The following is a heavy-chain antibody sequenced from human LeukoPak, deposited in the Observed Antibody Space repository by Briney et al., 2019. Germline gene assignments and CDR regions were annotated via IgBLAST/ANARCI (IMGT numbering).Heavy chain of an antibody. V-gene: IGHV4-34*01. CDR1: VGSFSGYY. D-gene: IGHD2-2*01. J-gene: IGHJ5*02. CDR2: INHSGST. CDR3: ARSGGGYCSSTSCYSTPWFDP. Sequence: SETLSLTCAVYVGSFSGYYWSWIRQPPGKGLEWIGEINHSGSTNYNPSLKSRVTISVDTSKNQFSLKLSSVTVADTAVYYCARSGGGYCSSTSCYSTPWFDPWGQGTLVTVSS.